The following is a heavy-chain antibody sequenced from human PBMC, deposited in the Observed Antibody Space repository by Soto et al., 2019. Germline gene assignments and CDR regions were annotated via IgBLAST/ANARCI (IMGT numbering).Heavy chain of an antibody. J-gene: IGHJ4*02. D-gene: IGHD4-17*01. CDR2: VFYDGYT. CDR1: GDSISGSPYF. Sequence: SETLSLTCTVSGDSISGSPYFWGWIRQPPGKRLEWIGSVFYDGYTLYTPSLRSRVTISVDRSKNQFSLKLSSVTAADTAVYYCARSQTTVTSYDYWGQGTLVTVSS. CDR3: ARSQTTVTSYDY. V-gene: IGHV4-39*07.